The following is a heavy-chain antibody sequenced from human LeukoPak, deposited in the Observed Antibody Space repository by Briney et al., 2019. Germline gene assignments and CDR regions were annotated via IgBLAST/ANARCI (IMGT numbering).Heavy chain of an antibody. CDR2: ISSNGGST. CDR1: GFTFSSYA. Sequence: GGSLRLSCAVSGFTFSSYAMHWDRPAPGKGLEYVSAISSNGGSTYYANSVKGRFTISRDNSKNTLYHQMGSLRAEDMAVYYCASKGYYYDSSGYSPGYFDYWGQGTLVTVSS. CDR3: ASKGYYYDSSGYSPGYFDY. J-gene: IGHJ4*02. D-gene: IGHD3-22*01. V-gene: IGHV3-64*01.